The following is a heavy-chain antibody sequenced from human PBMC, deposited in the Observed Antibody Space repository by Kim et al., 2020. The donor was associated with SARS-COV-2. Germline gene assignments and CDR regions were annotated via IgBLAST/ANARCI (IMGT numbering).Heavy chain of an antibody. CDR2: SNK. V-gene: IGHV3-33*01. Sequence: SNKYYADSVKGRFTISRDNSKNTLYLQMNSLRAEDTAVYYCARGKRLIDYWGQGTLVTVSS. CDR3: ARGKRLIDY. J-gene: IGHJ4*02.